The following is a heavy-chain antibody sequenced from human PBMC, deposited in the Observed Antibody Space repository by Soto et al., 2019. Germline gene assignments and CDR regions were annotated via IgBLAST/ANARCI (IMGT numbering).Heavy chain of an antibody. CDR2: ISSSSSYI. Sequence: EVQLVESGGGLVKPGGSLRLSCAASGFTFSSYSMNWVRQAPGKGLEWVSSISSSSSYIYYADSVQGRFTISRDNAKNSLYLQMNSLRDEDTAVYYCARDSRSITETTFGYYWGQGTLVTVSS. D-gene: IGHD1-7*01. CDR3: ARDSRSITETTFGYY. J-gene: IGHJ4*02. CDR1: GFTFSSYS. V-gene: IGHV3-21*01.